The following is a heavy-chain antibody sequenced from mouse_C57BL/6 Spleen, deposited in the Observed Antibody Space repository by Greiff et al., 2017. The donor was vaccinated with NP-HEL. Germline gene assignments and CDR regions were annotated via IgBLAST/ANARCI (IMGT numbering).Heavy chain of an antibody. D-gene: IGHD2-4*01. J-gene: IGHJ3*01. CDR1: GYTFTDYY. CDR3: ARVSDYGFAY. CDR2: INPNNGGT. Sequence: VQLQQSGPELVKPGASVKISCKASGYTFTDYYMNWVKQSHGKSLEWIGDINPNNGGTSYNQKFKGKATLTVDKSSSTAYMELRSLTSEDSAVYYCARVSDYGFAYWGQGTLVTVSA. V-gene: IGHV1-26*01.